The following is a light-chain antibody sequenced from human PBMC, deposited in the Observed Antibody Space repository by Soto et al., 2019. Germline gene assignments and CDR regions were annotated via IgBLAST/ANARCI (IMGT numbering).Light chain of an antibody. CDR1: QSVTDNY. CDR3: QQYTGAPLT. J-gene: IGKJ1*01. Sequence: EIVLTQSPATLSLSPGERATLSCRASQSVTDNYLAWYQQKPGQAPRLVISGASSRTAGIPDRFSASGSGTDFTLTIRLLDPEDFAVYYCQQYTGAPLTFGQGTKVEIK. CDR2: GAS. V-gene: IGKV3-20*01.